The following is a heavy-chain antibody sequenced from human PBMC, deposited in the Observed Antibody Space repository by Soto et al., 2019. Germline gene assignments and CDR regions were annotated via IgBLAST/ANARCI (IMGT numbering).Heavy chain of an antibody. CDR3: ARAGEYSGYDFYYYYYMDV. D-gene: IGHD5-12*01. J-gene: IGHJ6*03. V-gene: IGHV1-18*01. CDR2: ISAYNGNT. Sequence: ASVKVSCKASGYTFTSYGISWVRHAPGQGLEWMGWISAYNGNTNYAQKLQGRVTMTTDTSTSTAYMELRSLRSDDTAVYYCARAGEYSGYDFYYYYYMDVWGKGTTVTVSS. CDR1: GYTFTSYG.